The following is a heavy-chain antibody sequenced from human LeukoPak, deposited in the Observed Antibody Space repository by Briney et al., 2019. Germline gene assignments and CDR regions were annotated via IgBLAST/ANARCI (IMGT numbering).Heavy chain of an antibody. Sequence: PGGSLRLSCTASGFTFDDYGMSWVRQAPGKGLEWVSGINWSGRSTGYADSVKGQFTISRDNAKNSLYLQMRSLRAEDTAFYYCARALYSNSWYYFEYWGQGILVTVSS. J-gene: IGHJ4*02. D-gene: IGHD6-13*01. V-gene: IGHV3-20*04. CDR3: ARALYSNSWYYFEY. CDR2: INWSGRST. CDR1: GFTFDDYG.